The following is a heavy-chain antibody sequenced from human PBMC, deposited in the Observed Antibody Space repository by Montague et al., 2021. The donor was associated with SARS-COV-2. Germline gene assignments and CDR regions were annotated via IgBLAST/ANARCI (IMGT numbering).Heavy chain of an antibody. J-gene: IGHJ4*02. D-gene: IGHD4-23*01. CDR1: GGSFSGYY. V-gene: IGHV4-34*01. CDR3: ARWDPQTLTLIGLRGKSASDY. Sequence: SETLSLTCAVDGGSFSGYYWTWIRQSPGKGLEWIAEINHSGTTNXNFNPSVRSRVTISVDTSKSQFSLKLSSVTAADTGVYYCARWDPQTLTLIGLRGKSASDYWGQGTLVTVSS. CDR2: INHSGTT.